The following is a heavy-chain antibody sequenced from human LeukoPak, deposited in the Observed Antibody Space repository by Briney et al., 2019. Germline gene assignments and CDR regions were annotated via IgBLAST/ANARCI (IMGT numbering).Heavy chain of an antibody. D-gene: IGHD3-16*01. J-gene: IGHJ4*02. CDR1: GFTFSTYT. CDR3: ARNGFDYVWGIYSEDY. Sequence: PGGSLRLSCAASGFTFSTYTMNWVRQAPGKGLEWISAISGDSNYIYYADSVKGRFTISRDNARNSLYLQMNSLRAEDTAVYYCARNGFDYVWGIYSEDYWGQGTLVTVSS. V-gene: IGHV3-21*01. CDR2: ISGDSNYI.